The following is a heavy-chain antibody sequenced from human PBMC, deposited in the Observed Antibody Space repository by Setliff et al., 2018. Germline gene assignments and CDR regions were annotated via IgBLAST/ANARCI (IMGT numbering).Heavy chain of an antibody. CDR1: GGSISSSSYY. CDR2: IYYSGST. V-gene: IGHV4-39*07. CDR3: ARETTYSSSWYGWFDP. D-gene: IGHD6-13*01. J-gene: IGHJ5*02. Sequence: PSETLSLTCTVSGGSISSSSYYWGWIRQPPGKGLEWIGSIYYSGSTYYNPSLKSRVTISVVTSKNQFSLKLSSVTAADTAVYYCARETTYSSSWYGWFDPWGQGTLVTVSS.